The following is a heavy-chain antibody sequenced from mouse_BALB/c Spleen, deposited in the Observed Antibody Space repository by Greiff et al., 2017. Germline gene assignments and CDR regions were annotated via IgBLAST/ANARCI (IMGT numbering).Heavy chain of an antibody. Sequence: VQLQQSGPELVRPGVSVKISCKGSGYTFTDYAMHWVKQSHAKSLEWIGVISTYYGNTNYNQKFKGKATMTVDKSSSTAYMELARLTSEDSAIYYCARDGYYPNYYAMDYWGQGTSVTVSS. V-gene: IGHV1-67*01. CDR1: GYTFTDYA. D-gene: IGHD2-3*01. CDR2: ISTYYGNT. CDR3: ARDGYYPNYYAMDY. J-gene: IGHJ4*01.